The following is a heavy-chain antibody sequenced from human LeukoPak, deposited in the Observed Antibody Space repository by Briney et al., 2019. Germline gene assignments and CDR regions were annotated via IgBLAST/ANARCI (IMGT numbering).Heavy chain of an antibody. J-gene: IGHJ5*02. CDR3: ARGGTAIGWFDP. V-gene: IGHV1-2*02. CDR1: GYTFTGYY. CDR2: INPNSGGT. Sequence: ASVKVSCKASGYTFTGYYMHWVRQAPGQRLEWIGWINPNSGGTNYAQKFQGRVTMTRDTSISTAYMELSRLRSDDRGVYYCARGGTAIGWFDPWGQGTLVTVSS. D-gene: IGHD5-18*01.